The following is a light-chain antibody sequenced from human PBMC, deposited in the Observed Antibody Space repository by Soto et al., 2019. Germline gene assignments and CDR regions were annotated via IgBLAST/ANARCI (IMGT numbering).Light chain of an antibody. J-gene: IGKJ1*01. V-gene: IGKV2-28*01. CDR3: MQALQTPWT. CDR2: LGS. Sequence: DMVMTQSPLSLPVTPGESASISCRSSQSLLHSNGYNYLDWYLQKPGQSPQLLIYLGSNRASGVPDRFSGSGSGTDFTLKISRVEAEDVGVYYCMQALQTPWTFGQGTKVDIK. CDR1: QSLLHSNGYNY.